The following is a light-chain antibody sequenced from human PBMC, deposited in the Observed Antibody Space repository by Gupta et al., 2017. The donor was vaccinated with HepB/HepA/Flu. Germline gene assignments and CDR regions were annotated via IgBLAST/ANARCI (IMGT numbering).Light chain of an antibody. J-gene: IGLJ2*01. Sequence: QSVLTQPPSASGTPGQRVTISCSGTTYNIGRHSVYWYQQLPGTAPKILIYRSDQRPSGVPDRFSGSKSGTSAPLAISGLRSDDEADYYCAVWDDSLSGLVFGGGTKLTVL. V-gene: IGLV1-47*01. CDR2: RSD. CDR3: AVWDDSLSGLV. CDR1: TYNIGRHS.